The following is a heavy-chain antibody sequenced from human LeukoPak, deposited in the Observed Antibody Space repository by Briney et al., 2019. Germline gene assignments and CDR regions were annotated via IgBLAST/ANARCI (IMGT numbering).Heavy chain of an antibody. J-gene: IGHJ5*02. Sequence: ASVKVSCKASGYTFTSYYMHWVRQAPGQGLEWMGIINPSDGSTSYAQKFQGRVTMTRDTSTRTVYMEVSSLRSEDTAVYYCARESRGNGSREPWFDPWGQGTLVTVSS. CDR2: INPSDGST. CDR3: ARESRGNGSREPWFDP. CDR1: GYTFTSYY. V-gene: IGHV1-46*01. D-gene: IGHD6-13*01.